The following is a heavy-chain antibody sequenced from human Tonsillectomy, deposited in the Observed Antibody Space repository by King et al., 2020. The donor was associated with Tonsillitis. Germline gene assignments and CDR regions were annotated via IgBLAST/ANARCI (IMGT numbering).Heavy chain of an antibody. CDR3: ATAGTGWDY. V-gene: IGHV3-30*03. D-gene: IGHD6-13*01. CDR2: ISYDGSNK. CDR1: GFTFSSYG. Sequence: VQLVESGGGVVQPGRSLRLSCAASGFTFSSYGMHWVRQAPGKGLEWVAVISYDGSNKYYADSVKGRFTISRDNSKNTLYLLMNSLRAEDTAVYYCATAGTGWDYWGQGTLVTVSS. J-gene: IGHJ4*02.